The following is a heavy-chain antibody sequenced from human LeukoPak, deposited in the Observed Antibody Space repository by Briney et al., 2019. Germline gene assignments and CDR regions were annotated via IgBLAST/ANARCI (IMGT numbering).Heavy chain of an antibody. CDR2: ISAYNGNT. Sequence: GASVKVSCKASGYTFTSYGICWVRQAHGQGLEWMGWISAYNGNTNYAQRLQGRVTMTTDTSTSTAYMELRSLRSDDTAVYYCARGEDMITFGGVIVIDYWGQGTLVTVSS. CDR3: ARGEDMITFGGVIVIDY. V-gene: IGHV1-18*01. CDR1: GYTFTSYG. D-gene: IGHD3-16*02. J-gene: IGHJ4*02.